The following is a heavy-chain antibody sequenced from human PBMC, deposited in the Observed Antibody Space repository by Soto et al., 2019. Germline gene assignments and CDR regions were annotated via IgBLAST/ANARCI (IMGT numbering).Heavy chain of an antibody. Sequence: PSETLSLTCTVSGGSISSYYWSWIRQPPGKGLEWIGYIYYSGSTNYNPSLKSRVTISVDTSKNQFSLKLSSVTAADTAVYYCARSSSYSSGWYGNYYYYGMDVWGQGTTVTVSS. D-gene: IGHD6-19*01. CDR2: IYYSGST. CDR3: ARSSSYSSGWYGNYYYYGMDV. J-gene: IGHJ6*02. CDR1: GGSISSYY. V-gene: IGHV4-59*01.